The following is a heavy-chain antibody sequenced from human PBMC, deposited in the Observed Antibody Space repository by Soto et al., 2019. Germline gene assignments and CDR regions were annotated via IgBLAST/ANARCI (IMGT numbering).Heavy chain of an antibody. Sequence: SETLSRTCTVSGGSISSGVYYWSGIRQHPGKGLEWIGYIYYSGSTYYNPSLKSRVTISVDTSKNQFSLKLSSVTAADTAVYYCARDQVSRAAYYYGMDVWGQGTTVTVSS. CDR3: ARDQVSRAAYYYGMDV. V-gene: IGHV4-31*03. CDR2: IYYSGST. CDR1: GGSISSGVYY. J-gene: IGHJ6*02. D-gene: IGHD6-25*01.